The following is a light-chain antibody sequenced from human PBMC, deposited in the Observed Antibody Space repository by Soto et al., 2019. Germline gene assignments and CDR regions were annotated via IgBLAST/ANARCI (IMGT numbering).Light chain of an antibody. CDR1: SSDVGGYNY. CDR3: ISYTTSNTRQIV. Sequence: QSALTQPASVSGSPGQSITISCTGTSSDVGGYNYVSWYQQQPGKAPKFMIYDVSNRPSGVSNRFSGSKSGNTASLTISGLQAADDADYYCISYTTSNTRQIVFGTGTKLTVL. J-gene: IGLJ1*01. V-gene: IGLV2-14*01. CDR2: DVS.